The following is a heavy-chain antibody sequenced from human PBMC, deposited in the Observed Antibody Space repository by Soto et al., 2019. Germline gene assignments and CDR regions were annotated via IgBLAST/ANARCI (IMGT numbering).Heavy chain of an antibody. D-gene: IGHD3-9*01. J-gene: IGHJ4*02. CDR2: ISAYNGNT. Sequence: QVQLVQSGAEVKKPGASVKVSCKASGYTFTSYGISWVRQAPGQGREWMGWISAYNGNTNYAQKLQGRVTMTTDTSTSTAYMELRSLRSDDTAVYYCAGNDPYDIFAQTTDYWGQGTLVTVSS. CDR3: AGNDPYDIFAQTTDY. V-gene: IGHV1-18*01. CDR1: GYTFTSYG.